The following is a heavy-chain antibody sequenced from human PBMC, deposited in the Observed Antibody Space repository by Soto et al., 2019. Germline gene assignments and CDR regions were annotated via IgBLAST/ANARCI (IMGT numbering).Heavy chain of an antibody. Sequence: QVQLVQSGAEVKKPGSSAKVSCKASGGTFSSYAISWVRQAPGQGLEWMGGIIPIFGTANYAQKFQGRVTITADKSMSTAYMELSSLRSEDTAVYYCARTHCSGGSCYSNFDYWGQGTLVTVSS. CDR2: IIPIFGTA. D-gene: IGHD2-15*01. J-gene: IGHJ4*02. V-gene: IGHV1-69*06. CDR3: ARTHCSGGSCYSNFDY. CDR1: GGTFSSYA.